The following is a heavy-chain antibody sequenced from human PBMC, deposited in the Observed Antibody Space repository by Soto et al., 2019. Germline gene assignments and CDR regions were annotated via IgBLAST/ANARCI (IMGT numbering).Heavy chain of an antibody. CDR1: GGSIDSYY. D-gene: IGHD2-15*01. J-gene: IGHJ6*02. CDR2: IYYSGST. Sequence: SETLSLTCTVSGGSIDSYYWSWIRQPPGKGLEWIGYIYYSGSTNYNPSLKSRVNISVDTSKNQFSLKLSSVTAADTAVYYCAREGEDCRNYYYYGMDFWGQGTTVTVSS. V-gene: IGHV4-59*01. CDR3: AREGEDCRNYYYYGMDF.